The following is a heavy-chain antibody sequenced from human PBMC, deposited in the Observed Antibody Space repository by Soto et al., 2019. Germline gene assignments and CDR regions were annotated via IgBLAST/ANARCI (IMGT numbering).Heavy chain of an antibody. J-gene: IGHJ3*02. CDR3: ARDGDGGYNDFDI. Sequence: ASVKVSCKASGYTFTDYYIHWVRQAPGQGLEWVGWVNPKTGGTRYAEKFQGRVTMTRDTSISSVYMYLSSLISDDTAVYYCARDGDGGYNDFDIWGQGTMVTVS. CDR1: GYTFTDYY. D-gene: IGHD3-22*01. V-gene: IGHV1-2*02. CDR2: VNPKTGGT.